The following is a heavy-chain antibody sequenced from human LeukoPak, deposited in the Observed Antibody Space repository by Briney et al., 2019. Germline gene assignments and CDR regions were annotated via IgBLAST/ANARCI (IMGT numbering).Heavy chain of an antibody. CDR1: GFIVSSNY. CDR2: IYSGGAT. Sequence: GGSLRLSCAASGFIVSSNYMSWVRQAPGKGLEWVSVIYSGGATYYADSVKGRFTISRDNSKNMLYLQMNSLRAEDTAVHYCAKGLVVVAATNYFDYWGQGTLVTVSS. J-gene: IGHJ4*02. V-gene: IGHV3-53*01. CDR3: AKGLVVVAATNYFDY. D-gene: IGHD2-15*01.